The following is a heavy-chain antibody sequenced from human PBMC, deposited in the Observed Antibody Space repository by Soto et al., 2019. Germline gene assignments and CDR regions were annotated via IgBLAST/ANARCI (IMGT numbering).Heavy chain of an antibody. CDR2: ISGSGGST. CDR3: ARDLWGYCGTDCYPLDV. V-gene: IGHV3-23*01. D-gene: IGHD2-21*02. CDR1: GFTA. J-gene: IGHJ6*02. Sequence: PGGSLRLSCAASGFTAMSWVRQAPGKGLEWVSVISGSGGSTYYADSVKGRFTISRDNSKSTLYLQMNSLRAEDTAVYYCARDLWGYCGTDCYPLDVWGQGTTVTVAS.